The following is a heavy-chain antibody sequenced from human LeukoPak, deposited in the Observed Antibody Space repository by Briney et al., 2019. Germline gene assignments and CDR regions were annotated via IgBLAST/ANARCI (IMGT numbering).Heavy chain of an antibody. Sequence: PSETLSLTCTVSGGSTSSDYWSWIRQPPGKGLEWIGYIYYSGSTNYNPSLKSRVTISVDTSKNQFSLKLSSVTAADTAVYYCARLPETYYYDSSGYYSSPVRYYYYYYGMDVWGQGTTVTVSS. CDR2: IYYSGST. J-gene: IGHJ6*02. CDR3: ARLPETYYYDSSGYYSSPVRYYYYYYGMDV. V-gene: IGHV4-59*08. CDR1: GGSTSSDY. D-gene: IGHD3-22*01.